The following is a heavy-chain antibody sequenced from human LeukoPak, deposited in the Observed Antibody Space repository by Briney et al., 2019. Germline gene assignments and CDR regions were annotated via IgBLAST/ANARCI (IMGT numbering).Heavy chain of an antibody. D-gene: IGHD5-12*01. J-gene: IGHJ5*02. Sequence: AGGSLRLSCAASGFTFGSYSMAWVRLAPGKGLEWVSVIRGGADDTSYADSVKGRFTISRDNSKDTLFLQMDGLRVEDTAVYYCATTAFSGYDHPSWGQGTLVTVSS. V-gene: IGHV3-23*01. CDR1: GFTFGSYS. CDR2: IRGGADDT. CDR3: ATTAFSGYDHPS.